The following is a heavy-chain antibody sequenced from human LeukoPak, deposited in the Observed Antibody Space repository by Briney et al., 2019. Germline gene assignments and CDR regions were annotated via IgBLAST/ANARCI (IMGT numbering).Heavy chain of an antibody. D-gene: IGHD3-10*01. CDR2: INHSGST. CDR3: ARTMVRGVIITDWFDP. V-gene: IGHV4-34*01. CDR1: GGSFSGYY. J-gene: IGHJ5*02. Sequence: SETLSLTCAVYGGSFSGYYWSWIRQPPGKGLEWIGEINHSGSTNYNPSLKSRVTISVDTSKNQFSLKLSSVTAADTAVYYCARTMVRGVIITDWFDPWGQGTLVTVSS.